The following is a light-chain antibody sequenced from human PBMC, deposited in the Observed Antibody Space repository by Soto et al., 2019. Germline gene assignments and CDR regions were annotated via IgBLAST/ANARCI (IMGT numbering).Light chain of an antibody. CDR3: QQTAANPWT. J-gene: IGKJ1*01. CDR2: AAS. V-gene: IGKV1-39*01. Sequence: DIQMTQSPSSLSASVGDRVTITCRASQNIGVYLNWYQKKPGKAPKLLIHAASSLHSGVPSTFSGSGSGTDFALTIRSLQPEDFATYYCQQTAANPWTFAQGTKVEIK. CDR1: QNIGVY.